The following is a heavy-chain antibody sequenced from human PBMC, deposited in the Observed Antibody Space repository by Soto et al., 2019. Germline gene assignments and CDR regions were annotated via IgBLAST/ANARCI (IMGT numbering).Heavy chain of an antibody. D-gene: IGHD3-3*01. V-gene: IGHV4-59*01. Sequence: WETLSHTCTVSGGSISSYYWSWIRQPPGKGLEWIGYIYYSGCTNYNPSLKSRVTISVDTSKNQFSLKLSSVTAADTAVYYCARASQEFWSGYYTGLGAFDIWGQGTMVTVSS. J-gene: IGHJ3*02. CDR1: GGSISSYY. CDR3: ARASQEFWSGYYTGLGAFDI. CDR2: IYYSGCT.